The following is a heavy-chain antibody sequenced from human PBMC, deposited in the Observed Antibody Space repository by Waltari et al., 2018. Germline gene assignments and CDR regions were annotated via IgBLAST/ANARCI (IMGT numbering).Heavy chain of an antibody. Sequence: QVQLVESGGDVVQPGRSLRLSCAASGFTFSSFGLHWVRQAPGTGLEWVAVISYDGSGKYYADSVKGRFTTSRDNPTNTLFLQMNSLRLEDTAVYYCAKELSMNYFDRWGQGTLVTVSS. CDR2: ISYDGSGK. V-gene: IGHV3-30*18. D-gene: IGHD2-21*01. CDR3: AKELSMNYFDR. CDR1: GFTFSSFG. J-gene: IGHJ4*02.